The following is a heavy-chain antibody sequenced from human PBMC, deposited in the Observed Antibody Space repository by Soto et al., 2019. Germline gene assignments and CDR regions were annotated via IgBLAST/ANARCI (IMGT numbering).Heavy chain of an antibody. D-gene: IGHD5-12*01. CDR3: ARYADSGYDSPAKSHHYYFYGMDV. CDR1: GFTFSSYA. V-gene: IGHV3-30-3*01. Sequence: PGGSLRLSCAASGFTFSSYAMHWGRQAPGKGLEWVAVISYDGSNKYYADSVKGRFTISRDNSKNTLYLQMNSLRAEDTAVYYCARYADSGYDSPAKSHHYYFYGMDVWGQGTKVTVSS. J-gene: IGHJ6*02. CDR2: ISYDGSNK.